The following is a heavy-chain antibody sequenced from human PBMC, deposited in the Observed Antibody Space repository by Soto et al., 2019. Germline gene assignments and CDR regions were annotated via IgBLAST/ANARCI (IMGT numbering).Heavy chain of an antibody. CDR2: INHSGST. J-gene: IGHJ5*02. CDR3: ARGSWGYNNGWRSWFDP. D-gene: IGHD6-19*01. CDR1: GGSFSGYY. Sequence: SETLSLTCAVYGGSFSGYYWSWIRQPPGKGLEWIGEINHSGSTNYNPSLKSRVTISLDTSKHQFSLKLSSVTAADTAVYYCARGSWGYNNGWRSWFDPWGQGTLVTVSS. V-gene: IGHV4-34*01.